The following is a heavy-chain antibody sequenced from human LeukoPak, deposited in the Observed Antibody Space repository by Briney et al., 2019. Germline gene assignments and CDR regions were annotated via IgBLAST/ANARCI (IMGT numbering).Heavy chain of an antibody. J-gene: IGHJ4*02. CDR3: ARIIWVETERHFDS. Sequence: ASVKVSCNASGYTFTSYAIIWVRQAPGQGLEWMGWINTNTGNPTYAQGFTGRVVFSFDTSVSTAYLQISSLKAEDTAVYYCARIIWVETERHFDSWGQGTLVTVSS. D-gene: IGHD4-23*01. CDR2: INTNTGNP. V-gene: IGHV7-4-1*02. CDR1: GYTFTSYA.